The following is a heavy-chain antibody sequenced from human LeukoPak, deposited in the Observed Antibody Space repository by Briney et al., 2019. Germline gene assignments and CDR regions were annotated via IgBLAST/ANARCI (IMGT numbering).Heavy chain of an antibody. CDR3: ARGVYCSSASCYWD. V-gene: IGHV4-39*01. CDR1: GVSASNSNLY. D-gene: IGHD2-2*01. CDR2: MHYSGST. J-gene: IGHJ4*02. Sequence: SETLSLTCTVSGVSASNSNLYWGWIRRPPGKGPEFIGSMHYSGSTYYNPSLKSRVAVFVDTSKNQFSLNLRFVTDADTAVYYCARGVYCSSASCYWDWGQGTLVTVSS.